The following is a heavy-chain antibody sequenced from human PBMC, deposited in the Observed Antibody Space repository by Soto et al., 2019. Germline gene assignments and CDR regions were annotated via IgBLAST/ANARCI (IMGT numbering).Heavy chain of an antibody. Sequence: GVSAMVPCKASGYTFTTDVISWVRQAPGQGLEWMGWISPYNGTTKYAEKFQGEMTMTTDTATSTAYMDLRSLRSDDTAVYYCARHGEGDTGLNFYCYLHGTDAWGQGTMVTVSS. D-gene: IGHD1-1*01. CDR1: GYTFTTDV. CDR3: ARHGEGDTGLNFYCYLHGTDA. V-gene: IGHV1-18*04. CDR2: ISPYNGTT. J-gene: IGHJ6*02.